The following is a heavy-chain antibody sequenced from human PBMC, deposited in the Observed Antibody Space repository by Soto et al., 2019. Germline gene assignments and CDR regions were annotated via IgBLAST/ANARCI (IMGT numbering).Heavy chain of an antibody. J-gene: IGHJ4*02. CDR1: GYTFSDHY. Sequence: QVQLVQSGAEVIKPGASVKVSCKASGYTFSDHYMHWVRQAPGQGLEWMGWINPDTGGAKYAQKFQGRVTMTRDTSTSLVYMELSRLRSDDMAVYYCARRGTEGRDYFDYWGQGTLVTVSS. V-gene: IGHV1-2*02. D-gene: IGHD3-16*01. CDR3: ARRGTEGRDYFDY. CDR2: INPDTGGA.